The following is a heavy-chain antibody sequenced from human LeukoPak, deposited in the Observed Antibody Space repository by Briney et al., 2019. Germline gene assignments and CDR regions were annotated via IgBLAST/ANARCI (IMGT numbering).Heavy chain of an antibody. Sequence: ASVKVSCKASGYTFTGYYMHWVRQAPGQGLEWMGRTNPNSGGTNYAQKFQGRVTMTRDTSISTAYMELSRLRSDDTAVYYCARWSYYDSSGIDYWGQGTLVTVSS. J-gene: IGHJ4*02. D-gene: IGHD3-22*01. CDR2: TNPNSGGT. CDR1: GYTFTGYY. V-gene: IGHV1-2*06. CDR3: ARWSYYDSSGIDY.